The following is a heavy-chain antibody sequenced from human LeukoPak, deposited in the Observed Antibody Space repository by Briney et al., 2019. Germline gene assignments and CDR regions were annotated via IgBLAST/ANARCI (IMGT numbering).Heavy chain of an antibody. D-gene: IGHD3-10*01. Sequence: AGGSLRLSCAASGFTFSSYSMNWVRQAPGKGLEWVSSISSSSSYIYYADPVKGRFSISRDNAKNSLYLQMNSLRAEDTAVYYCARDGDLDYWGQGTLVTVSS. CDR1: GFTFSSYS. CDR2: ISSSSSYI. CDR3: ARDGDLDY. J-gene: IGHJ4*02. V-gene: IGHV3-21*01.